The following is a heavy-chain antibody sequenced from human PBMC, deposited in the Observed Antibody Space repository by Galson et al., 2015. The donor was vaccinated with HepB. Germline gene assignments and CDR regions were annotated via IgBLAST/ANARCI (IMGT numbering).Heavy chain of an antibody. Sequence: ETLSLTCAVSGDSISHDRWWSRVRQPPGEGLVWIGEANHSGGTNYRPSLKSRVTMSVDKSKNQYSLKLTSVTDADTALYYCARAKEGRGYFDYWGQGTLVTVSS. D-gene: IGHD3-10*01. CDR1: GDSISHDRW. CDR2: ANHSGGT. V-gene: IGHV4-4*02. CDR3: ARAKEGRGYFDY. J-gene: IGHJ4*02.